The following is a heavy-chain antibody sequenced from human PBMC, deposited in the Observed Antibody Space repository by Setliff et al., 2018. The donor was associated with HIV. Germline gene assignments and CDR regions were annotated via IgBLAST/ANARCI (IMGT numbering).Heavy chain of an antibody. V-gene: IGHV4-39*07. D-gene: IGHD2-21*01. CDR3: ARVSYGDSDYNFYGMDV. J-gene: IGHJ6*02. CDR2: IYYIENT. Sequence: QTPVKGLEWIGSIYYIENTYYNPSLRGRVTVSIDTSKNLFSLNLTSATAADTAIYYCARVSYGDSDYNFYGMDVWGQGTTVTVSS.